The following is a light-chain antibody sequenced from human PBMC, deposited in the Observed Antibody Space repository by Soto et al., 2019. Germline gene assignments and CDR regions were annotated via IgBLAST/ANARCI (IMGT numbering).Light chain of an antibody. CDR3: QQYNNWPSWT. V-gene: IGKV3-15*01. J-gene: IGKJ1*01. CDR1: QSISIH. CDR2: GAS. Sequence: EIVMTQSPATLSVSPGERATLSCRASQSISIHLAWYQQKPGQAPRLLIYGASTRDTGTPARFSGSGSGTEFTLTISSLKSEDFAVYYCQQYNNWPSWTFGQGTKVEIK.